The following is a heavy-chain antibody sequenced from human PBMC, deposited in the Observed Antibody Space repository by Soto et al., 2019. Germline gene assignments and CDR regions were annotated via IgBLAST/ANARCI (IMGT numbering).Heavy chain of an antibody. CDR2: ISGGGDNT. D-gene: IGHD4-17*01. CDR3: GRLFPETTF. CDR1: GFTFRAFA. V-gene: IGHV3-23*01. J-gene: IGHJ4*02. Sequence: PGGSLRLSCAASGFTFRAFAMSWVRQAPGKGLEYVSSISGGGDNTYYADSVKGRFTISRDNSKSTLYLQLNSLRAEDTAVYYCGRLFPETTFWGQGTLVTVSS.